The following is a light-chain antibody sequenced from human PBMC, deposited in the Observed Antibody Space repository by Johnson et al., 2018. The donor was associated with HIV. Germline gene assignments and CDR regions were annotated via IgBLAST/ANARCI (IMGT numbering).Light chain of an antibody. J-gene: IGLJ1*01. CDR1: NSNIGNNY. CDR2: ENN. Sequence: QSVLTQPPSVSAAPGQKVTISCSGSNSNIGNNYVSWYQHPPGTTPKLLIYENNKRPSGIPDRLSGSKYGTSATLAITGLQTGDEATYYSGTGNSSLSAHNYGFGTGTEVTVL. CDR3: GTGNSSLSAHNYG. V-gene: IGLV1-51*02.